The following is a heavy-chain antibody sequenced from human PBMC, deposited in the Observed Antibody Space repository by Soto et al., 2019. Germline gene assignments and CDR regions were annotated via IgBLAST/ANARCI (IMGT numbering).Heavy chain of an antibody. J-gene: IGHJ6*02. CDR3: ASDLLGGDFWGGYYSVLDGMDG. CDR1: GFTFSSYS. D-gene: IGHD3-3*01. CDR2: ISSSSSTI. V-gene: IGHV3-48*02. Sequence: EVQLVESGGGLVQPGGSLRLSCAASGFTFSSYSMNWVRQAPGKGLEWVSYISSSSSTIYYADSVKGRFTISRDNAKNGLYHHLNSRRYGDTAGYYCASDLLGGDFWGGYYSVLDGMDGWCQGTTVTVSS.